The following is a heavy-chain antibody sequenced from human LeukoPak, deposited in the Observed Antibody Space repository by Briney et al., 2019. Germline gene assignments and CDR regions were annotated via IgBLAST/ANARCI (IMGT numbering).Heavy chain of an antibody. V-gene: IGHV3-74*01. D-gene: IGHD3-22*01. J-gene: IGHJ6*02. Sequence: PGGSLRVSCAASGFTFSSYWMHWVRQAPGKGLVWVSRINSDGSSTSYADSVKGRFTISRDNAKNTLYLQMNSLRAEDTAVYYCARDSRYYYDSSGYSREYGMDVWGQGTTVTVSS. CDR3: ARDSRYYYDSSGYSREYGMDV. CDR2: INSDGSST. CDR1: GFTFSSYW.